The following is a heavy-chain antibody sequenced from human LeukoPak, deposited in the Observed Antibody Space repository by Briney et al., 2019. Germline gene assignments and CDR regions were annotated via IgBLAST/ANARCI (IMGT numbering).Heavy chain of an antibody. J-gene: IGHJ4*02. CDR3: ARDGSEDDILTGTFDY. Sequence: SQTLSLTCTVSGGSISSGSYYWSWIRQPAGKGLEWIGRIYTSGSTNYNPSLKSRVTISVDTSKNQFSLKLSSVTAADTAVYYCARDGSEDDILTGTFDYWGQGTLVTVSS. V-gene: IGHV4-61*02. D-gene: IGHD3-9*01. CDR2: IYTSGST. CDR1: GGSISSGSYY.